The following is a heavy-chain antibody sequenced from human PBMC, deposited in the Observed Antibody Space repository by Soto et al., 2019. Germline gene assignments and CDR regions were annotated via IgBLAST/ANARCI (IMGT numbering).Heavy chain of an antibody. Sequence: QVQLQESGPGLVKPSETLSLSCTVSGGSISSYYWSWFRQSPGKRMEWIGYVHHSWGSSYNPSLHXXVXXSLDPSKGQFSLKVTSVTATATAVYYCARQGFGPLHGLVDVWGQGTTVTVSS. CDR3: ARQGFGPLHGLVDV. J-gene: IGHJ6*02. CDR2: VHHSWGS. D-gene: IGHD3-10*01. CDR1: GGSISSYY. V-gene: IGHV4-59*08.